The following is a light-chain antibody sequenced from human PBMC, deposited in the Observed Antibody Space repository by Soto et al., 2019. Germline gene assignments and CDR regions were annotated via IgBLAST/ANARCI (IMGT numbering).Light chain of an antibody. CDR1: LPIRNY. J-gene: IGKJ4*01. Sequence: DIPMTQSPSSLSASVGARGTVTCRPSLPIRNYLAWYQQKQGKIPNLMIYAASTLQAGVPSRFSGSGAGTDCTRPISSLQSEDVAVDSCRQYNNWPLTFGGGTKVDIK. CDR2: AAS. V-gene: IGKV1-27*01. CDR3: RQYNNWPLT.